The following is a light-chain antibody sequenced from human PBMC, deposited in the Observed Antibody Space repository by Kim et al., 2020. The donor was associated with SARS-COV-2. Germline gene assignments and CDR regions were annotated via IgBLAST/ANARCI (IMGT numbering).Light chain of an antibody. CDR3: QQSST. V-gene: IGKV1-5*01. J-gene: IGKJ1*01. Sequence: DIQMTQSPSTLSASVGDRVTITCRASQSISSWLAWYQQKPGKAPKLLIYAASSLESGVPSRFSGSGSGTEFTLTISSLQPDDFATYYCQQSSTFGQRTTVDIK. CDR1: QSISSW. CDR2: AAS.